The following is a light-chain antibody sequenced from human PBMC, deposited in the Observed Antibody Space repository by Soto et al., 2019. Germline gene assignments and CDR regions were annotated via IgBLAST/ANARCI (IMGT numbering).Light chain of an antibody. Sequence: QSALTQPASVSGSPGQSITISCTGTSSDVGGYNYVTWYQQHPGKAPKLMIYDVSNRPSGVSNRFSGSKSGNTACLTISGLQVEDEADYYCSSYTSSSTPNVFGTGTKVTVL. CDR2: DVS. J-gene: IGLJ1*01. CDR3: SSYTSSSTPNV. CDR1: SSDVGGYNY. V-gene: IGLV2-14*01.